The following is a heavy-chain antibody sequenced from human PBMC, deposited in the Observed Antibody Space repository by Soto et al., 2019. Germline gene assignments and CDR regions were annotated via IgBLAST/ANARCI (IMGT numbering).Heavy chain of an antibody. CDR2: INSDGSST. CDR3: AKDRNYPRDQFHY. D-gene: IGHD1-7*01. V-gene: IGHV3-74*01. CDR1: GFTFSSYW. Sequence: GGSLRLSCAASGFTFSSYWMHWVRQAPGKGLVWVSRINSDGSSTSYADSVKGRFTISRDNAKDTLFLQMNSLRADDTAVYYCAKDRNYPRDQFHYWGQGTLVTV. J-gene: IGHJ4*02.